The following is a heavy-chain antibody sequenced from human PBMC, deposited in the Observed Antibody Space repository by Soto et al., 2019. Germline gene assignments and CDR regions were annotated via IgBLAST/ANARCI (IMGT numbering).Heavy chain of an antibody. Sequence: SETLSLTCTVSGCSISSGGYYWSWIRQHPGKGLEWIGNIYYSGSTYYNPSLKSRVNISVDTSKNQFSLKLSSVTAADTAVYYCARDYPGNGIDFRGQGTLVTVSS. CDR1: GCSISSGGYY. CDR2: IYYSGST. CDR3: ARDYPGNGIDF. D-gene: IGHD1-1*01. V-gene: IGHV4-31*03. J-gene: IGHJ4*02.